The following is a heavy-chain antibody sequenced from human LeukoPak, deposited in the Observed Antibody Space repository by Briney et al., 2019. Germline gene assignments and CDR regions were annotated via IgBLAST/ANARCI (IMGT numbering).Heavy chain of an antibody. CDR2: IIPIFGTA. CDR3: ARDDLRDSSSSYYYYMDV. V-gene: IGHV1-69*05. D-gene: IGHD6-13*01. J-gene: IGHJ6*03. Sequence: GASVKVSCKASGGTFSSYAISWVRQAPGQGLEWMGGIIPIFGTASYAQKFQGRVTITTDESTSTAYMELSSLRSEDTAVYYCARDDLRDSSSSYYYYMDVWGKGTTVTVSS. CDR1: GGTFSSYA.